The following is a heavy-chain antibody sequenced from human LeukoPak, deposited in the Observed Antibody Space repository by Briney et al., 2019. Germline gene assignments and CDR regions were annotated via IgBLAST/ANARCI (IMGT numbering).Heavy chain of an antibody. CDR1: GGSISSSPYY. V-gene: IGHV4-39*07. D-gene: IGHD3-10*01. CDR3: AKGAGGFSYYNWFDP. Sequence: SETLSLTCTVSGGSISSSPYYWGWIRQPPGKGREWIGSIYYSGTTHYSPSLESRVTISVDTYKNQFSLKLASVTAADTAIYYCAKGAGGFSYYNWFDPWGQGTLVTVSS. J-gene: IGHJ5*02. CDR2: IYYSGTT.